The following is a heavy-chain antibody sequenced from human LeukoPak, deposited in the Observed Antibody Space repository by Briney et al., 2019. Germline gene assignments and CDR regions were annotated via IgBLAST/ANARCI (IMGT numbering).Heavy chain of an antibody. V-gene: IGHV3-23*01. CDR2: ISGSDYTT. Sequence: GGSLRLSCAASGFTFDNYAMTWVRQAPGRGLEWISTISGSDYTTYYADSVKGRFTISRDNSKNTLSLQMNSLTAQDTAVYYCTGCLSSTSCYGFLLDQWGQGPLVTVPS. D-gene: IGHD2-2*01. CDR1: GFTFDNYA. J-gene: IGHJ4*02. CDR3: TGCLSSTSCYGFLLDQ.